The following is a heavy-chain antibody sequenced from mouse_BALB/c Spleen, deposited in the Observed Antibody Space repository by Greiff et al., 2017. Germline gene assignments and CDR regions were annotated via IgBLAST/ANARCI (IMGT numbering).Heavy chain of an antibody. V-gene: IGHV14-3*02. Sequence: VQLQQSGAELVKPGASVKLSCTASGFNIKDTYMHWVKQRPEQGLEWIGRIDPANGNTKYDPKFQGKATITADTSSNTAYLQLSSLTSEDTAVYYCARGFYDGYSYAMDYWGQGTSVTVSS. J-gene: IGHJ4*01. CDR1: GFNIKDTY. CDR3: ARGFYDGYSYAMDY. D-gene: IGHD2-3*01. CDR2: IDPANGNT.